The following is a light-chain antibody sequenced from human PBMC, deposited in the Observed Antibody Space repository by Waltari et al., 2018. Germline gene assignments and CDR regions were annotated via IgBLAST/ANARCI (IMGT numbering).Light chain of an antibody. CDR1: QSVSSS. V-gene: IGKV3-15*01. CDR2: GTS. Sequence: EIVMTQSPATLSVSPGEGATLSCRASQSVSSSLAWYQQKPGQAPRLLIYGTSTRATGSPARFSGSGSGTEFSLIISSLQSEDFAVYYCQQYNNWPPGTFGQGTKVEIK. J-gene: IGKJ1*01. CDR3: QQYNNWPPGT.